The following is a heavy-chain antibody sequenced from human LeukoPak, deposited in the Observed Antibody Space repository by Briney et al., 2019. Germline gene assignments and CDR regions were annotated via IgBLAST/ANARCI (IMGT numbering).Heavy chain of an antibody. CDR2: IYYSGST. Sequence: SETLSLTCTVSCGSISSYYWSWIRQPPGKGLEWIGYIYYSGSTNYNPSLNSRVTISVDRSKNQFSLKLTSVTAADTAMYYCARDSRVGGFDPWGQGTLVTVSS. CDR1: CGSISSYY. V-gene: IGHV4-59*12. D-gene: IGHD1-26*01. CDR3: ARDSRVGGFDP. J-gene: IGHJ5*02.